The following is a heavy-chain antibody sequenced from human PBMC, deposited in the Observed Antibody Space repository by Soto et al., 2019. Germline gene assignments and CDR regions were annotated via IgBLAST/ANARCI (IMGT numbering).Heavy chain of an antibody. CDR1: GGTFSSYA. V-gene: IGHV1-69*13. Sequence: EASVKVSCKASGGTFSSYAISWVRQAPGQGLEWMGGIIPIFGTANYAQKFQGRVTITADESTSTAYMELSSLRSEDTAVYYCASQRGALVGPWDQGTLVTVYS. J-gene: IGHJ5*02. CDR3: ASQRGALVGP. CDR2: IIPIFGTA.